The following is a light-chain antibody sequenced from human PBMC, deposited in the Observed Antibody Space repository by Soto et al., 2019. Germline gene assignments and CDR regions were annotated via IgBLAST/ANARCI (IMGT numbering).Light chain of an antibody. J-gene: IGKJ5*01. Sequence: DKQMTPSPSSLSASVGDRVTITCQASQDINKNLIWYQQKPGKAPKLLIYDASDLETGVPSRFSGSGSGTGFTFTISSLQPEDFATYYCQQYESPPLTFGQGTRLEIK. CDR3: QQYESPPLT. CDR2: DAS. CDR1: QDINKN. V-gene: IGKV1-33*01.